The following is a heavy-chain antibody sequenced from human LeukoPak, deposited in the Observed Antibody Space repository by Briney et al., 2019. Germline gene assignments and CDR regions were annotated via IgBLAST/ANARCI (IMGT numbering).Heavy chain of an antibody. Sequence: PSETLSLTCTVSGVSISSYYWSWIRQPPGKGLGWIGFIYSDTTNYNPSLKSRVTISVDTSKNQFSLNLSSVTAADTAVYYCARGGQWELLDYWGQGTLVTVSS. J-gene: IGHJ4*02. D-gene: IGHD1-26*01. CDR3: ARGGQWELLDY. CDR2: IYSDTT. CDR1: GVSISSYY. V-gene: IGHV4-59*01.